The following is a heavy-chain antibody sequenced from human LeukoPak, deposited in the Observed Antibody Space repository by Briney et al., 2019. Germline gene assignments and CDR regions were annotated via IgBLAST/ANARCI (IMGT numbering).Heavy chain of an antibody. J-gene: IGHJ6*02. CDR1: GGTFSSYA. V-gene: IGHV1-69*13. Sequence: ASVKVSCKASGGTFSSYAISWVRQAPGQGLEWMGGIIPIFGTANYAQKFQGRVTITADESTSTAYMELSSLRSGDTAVYYCARGIAVAGQYYYGMDVWGQGTTVTVSS. D-gene: IGHD6-19*01. CDR3: ARGIAVAGQYYYGMDV. CDR2: IIPIFGTA.